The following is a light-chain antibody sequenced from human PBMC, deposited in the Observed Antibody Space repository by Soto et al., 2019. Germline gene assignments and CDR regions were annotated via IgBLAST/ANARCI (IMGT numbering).Light chain of an antibody. V-gene: IGLV2-18*02. Sequence: QSALTRPPSVGGSPGQSVTISCTGTNNDVGGYKGVSWYQQPPGTAPKLLIYEVSNRPSGVPDRFSGSKSGNTASLTISGLQAEDEADYYCSSYTRSDTYVFGTGTKVTVL. J-gene: IGLJ1*01. CDR3: SSYTRSDTYV. CDR1: NNDVGGYKG. CDR2: EVS.